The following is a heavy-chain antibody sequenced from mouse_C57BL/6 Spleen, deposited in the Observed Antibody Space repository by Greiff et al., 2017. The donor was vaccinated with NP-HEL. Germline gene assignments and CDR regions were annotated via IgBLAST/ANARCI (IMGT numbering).Heavy chain of an antibody. CDR3: AREGGDGYYWYFDV. CDR1: GYTFTNYW. V-gene: IGHV1-63*01. CDR2: IYPGGGYT. D-gene: IGHD2-3*01. Sequence: VKLVESGAELVRPGTSVKMSCKASGYTFTNYWIGWAKQRPGHGLEWIGDIYPGGGYTNYNEKFKGKATLTADKSSSTAYMQFSSLTSEDSAIYYCAREGGDGYYWYFDVWGTGTTVTVSS. J-gene: IGHJ1*03.